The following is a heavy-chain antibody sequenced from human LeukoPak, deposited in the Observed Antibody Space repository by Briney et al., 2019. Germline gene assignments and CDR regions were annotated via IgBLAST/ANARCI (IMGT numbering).Heavy chain of an antibody. CDR1: GFTFSGYW. V-gene: IGHV3-7*05. CDR3: ARGGGLDI. CDR2: INLDGSEK. J-gene: IGHJ3*02. Sequence: PGGSLRLSCAASGFTFSGYWMTWVRQAPGKGLEWVANINLDGSEKYYVDSVKGRFTISRDNAKNSLYLQMNSLRAEDTAAYYCARGGGLDIWGQGTMVTVSS.